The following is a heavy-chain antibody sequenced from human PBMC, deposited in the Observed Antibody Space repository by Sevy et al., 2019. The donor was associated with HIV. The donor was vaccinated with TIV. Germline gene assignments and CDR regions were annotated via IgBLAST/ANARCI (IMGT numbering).Heavy chain of an antibody. V-gene: IGHV4-59*01. D-gene: IGHD3-10*01. Sequence: SETLSLTCTVSGGSISSYYWSWIRQPPGKGLEWIGYIYYSGSANYNPALKSRVTKSVDTSKNQFSLKLSSVTAADTAVYYCAREGYITMVRGVIITGAFDIWGQGTMVTVSS. J-gene: IGHJ3*02. CDR2: IYYSGSA. CDR1: GGSISSYY. CDR3: AREGYITMVRGVIITGAFDI.